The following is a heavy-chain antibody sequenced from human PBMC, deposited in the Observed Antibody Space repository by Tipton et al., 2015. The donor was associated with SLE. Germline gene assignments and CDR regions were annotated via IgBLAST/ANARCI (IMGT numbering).Heavy chain of an antibody. J-gene: IGHJ4*02. V-gene: IGHV3-21*01. CDR1: GFSFSPYT. Sequence: SLRLSCVASGFSFSPYTMNWVRQAPGKGLEWVSFIGSGGGHSRYADSVKGRFTISRDNAKSSLYLQMNSLRVEDTAVYFCARAIGVNYFNLWGQGTLVTVSS. D-gene: IGHD3-16*01. CDR3: ARAIGVNYFNL. CDR2: IGSGGGHS.